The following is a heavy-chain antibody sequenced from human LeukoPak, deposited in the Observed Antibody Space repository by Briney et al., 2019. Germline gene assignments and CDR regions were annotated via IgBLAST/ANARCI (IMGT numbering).Heavy chain of an antibody. CDR2: IYYTGST. CDR3: ARLVAYCSSTSCYEGVDYYYGMDV. V-gene: IGHV4-30-4*01. D-gene: IGHD2-2*01. CDR1: GGSISSGAHY. Sequence: SETLSLTCTVSGGSISSGAHYWSWIRQRPGKGLEWIGYIYYTGSTYYNPSLKSRVTISLDTSKNQFSLKLSSVTAADTAVYYCARLVAYCSSTSCYEGVDYYYGMDVWGQGTTVTVSS. J-gene: IGHJ6*02.